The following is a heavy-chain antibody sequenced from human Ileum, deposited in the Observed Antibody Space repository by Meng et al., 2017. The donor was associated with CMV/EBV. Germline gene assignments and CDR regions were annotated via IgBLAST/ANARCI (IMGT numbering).Heavy chain of an antibody. V-gene: IGHV4-34*01. Sequence: QVRLQQWGGGLLEPSETLPLTCSLGGSFSSYTWSWIRQAPGQGLEWIGEINIYGSTNFNPSVKSRVTISRDTSKNQFSLRLNSVTAADAAVYYCVTADHHAIKYWGQGTLVTVSS. CDR1: GSFSSYT. D-gene: IGHD5-12*01. CDR3: VTADHHAIKY. CDR2: INIYGST. J-gene: IGHJ4*02.